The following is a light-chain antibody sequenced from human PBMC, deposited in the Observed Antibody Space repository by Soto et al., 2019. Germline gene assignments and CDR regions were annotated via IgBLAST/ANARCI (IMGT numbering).Light chain of an antibody. CDR1: HSIVTY. CDR3: QHSDSTPPWT. Sequence: DIKMTQSPSSLSASVGDRVTITCRASHSIVTYLNWYLQKPGKAPKLMSYAASNLQSGVPSRFSGSGSGTDFTLTISSLQPEDFATYFCQHSDSTPPWTVGQGTKV. J-gene: IGKJ1*01. CDR2: AAS. V-gene: IGKV1-39*01.